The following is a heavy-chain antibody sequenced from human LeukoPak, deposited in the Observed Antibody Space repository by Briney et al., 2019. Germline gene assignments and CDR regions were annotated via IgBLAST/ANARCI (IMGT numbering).Heavy chain of an antibody. CDR3: TSSPLTGYYALSGWFDP. V-gene: IGHV1-8*01. Sequence: SVKVSCKASRYTFTSYDINWVRQATGQGLEWMGWMNPNSGNTGYAQKFQGRVTMTRNTSISTAYMELSSLRSEDTAVYYCTSSPLTGYYALSGWFDPWGQGTLVTVSS. J-gene: IGHJ5*02. D-gene: IGHD3-9*01. CDR2: MNPNSGNT. CDR1: RYTFTSYD.